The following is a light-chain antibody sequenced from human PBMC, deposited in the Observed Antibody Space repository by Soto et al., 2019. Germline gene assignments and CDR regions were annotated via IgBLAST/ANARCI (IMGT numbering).Light chain of an antibody. CDR2: GAS. Sequence: EIVMTQSPATLSASPREKATLSCRASESVSSNLAWNQQIPCQAPRLLIYGASTRATGIPDRFSGSGSVTEFTLTISSLQSEDFAVYYCQQYINWPPWTFGQGTNVEIK. CDR3: QQYINWPPWT. CDR1: ESVSSN. V-gene: IGKV3-15*01. J-gene: IGKJ1*01.